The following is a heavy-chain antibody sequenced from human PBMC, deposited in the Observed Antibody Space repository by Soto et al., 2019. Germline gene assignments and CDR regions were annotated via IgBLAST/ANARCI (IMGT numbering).Heavy chain of an antibody. CDR1: GFTFSSYA. Sequence: PGGSLRLSCAASGFTFSSYAMSWVRQATGQGLEWVSAISGSGGSTYYADSVKGRFTISRDNSKNTLYLQMNSLRAEDTAVYYCAKDFDYYDSSGYYRYWGQGTLVTVSS. CDR3: AKDFDYYDSSGYYRY. J-gene: IGHJ4*02. V-gene: IGHV3-23*01. CDR2: ISGSGGST. D-gene: IGHD3-22*01.